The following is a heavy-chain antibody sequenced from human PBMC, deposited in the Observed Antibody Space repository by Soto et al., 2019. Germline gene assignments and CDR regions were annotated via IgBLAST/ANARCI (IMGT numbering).Heavy chain of an antibody. CDR2: INPNSGGT. CDR3: ARDRFGDYSHFDY. Sequence: GASVKVSCKASGYTLTGYYMHWVRQAPGQGLEWMGWINPNSGGTNYAQKFQGRVTMTRDTSISTAYMELSRLRSDDTAVYYCARDRFGDYSHFDYWGQGTLDT. CDR1: GYTLTGYY. D-gene: IGHD4-17*01. J-gene: IGHJ4*02. V-gene: IGHV1-2*02.